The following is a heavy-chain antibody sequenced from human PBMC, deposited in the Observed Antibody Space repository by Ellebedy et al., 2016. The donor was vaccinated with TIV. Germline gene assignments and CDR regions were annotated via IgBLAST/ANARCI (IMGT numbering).Heavy chain of an antibody. D-gene: IGHD2-2*01. CDR2: IIPIFGTA. Sequence: SVKVSXXASGGTFSSYAISWVRQAPGQGLEWMGGIIPIFGTANYAQKFQGRVTITADESTSTAYMELSSLRSEDTAVYYCARDRLGYCSSTSCPDAFDIWGQGTMVTVSS. V-gene: IGHV1-69*13. CDR3: ARDRLGYCSSTSCPDAFDI. J-gene: IGHJ3*02. CDR1: GGTFSSYA.